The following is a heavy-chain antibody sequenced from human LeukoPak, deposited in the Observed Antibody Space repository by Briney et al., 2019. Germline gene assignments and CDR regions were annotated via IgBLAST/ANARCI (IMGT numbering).Heavy chain of an antibody. Sequence: PGGSLRLSCAASRFTFSNYGMSWVRQAPGKGLQWVSAISSSGGSTYYVDSVKGRFTISRDNSKNTLYLQMNSLRAEDTAVYYCAKGGEWLVSSAFYYYYMDVWGKGTTVTISS. D-gene: IGHD6-19*01. V-gene: IGHV3-23*01. J-gene: IGHJ6*03. CDR3: AKGGEWLVSSAFYYYYMDV. CDR1: RFTFSNYG. CDR2: ISSSGGST.